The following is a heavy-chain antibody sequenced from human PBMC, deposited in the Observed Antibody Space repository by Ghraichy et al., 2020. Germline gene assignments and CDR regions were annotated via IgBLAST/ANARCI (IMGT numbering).Heavy chain of an antibody. Sequence: GGSLRLSCAASGFTFDDYAMHWVRQAPGKGLEWVSGISWNSGSIGYADSVKGRFTISRDNAKNSLYLQMNSLRAEDTALYYCAKDIGGIAAAVHYWGQGTLVTVSS. V-gene: IGHV3-9*01. CDR1: GFTFDDYA. CDR2: ISWNSGSI. CDR3: AKDIGGIAAAVHY. J-gene: IGHJ4*02. D-gene: IGHD6-13*01.